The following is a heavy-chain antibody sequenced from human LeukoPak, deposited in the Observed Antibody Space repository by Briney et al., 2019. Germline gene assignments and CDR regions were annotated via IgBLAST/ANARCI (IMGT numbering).Heavy chain of an antibody. CDR1: GFTFSSYW. Sequence: GGSLRLSCAASGFTFSSYWMNWARQAPGKGLEWVASINHNGNVNYCVDSVKGRFTISRDNAKNSLYLQMNSLRAEDTAVYYCARGMTYYDILTGYYKGNWFDPWGQGTLVTVSS. CDR3: ARGMTYYDILTGYYKGNWFDP. CDR2: INHNGNVN. V-gene: IGHV3-7*01. D-gene: IGHD3-9*01. J-gene: IGHJ5*02.